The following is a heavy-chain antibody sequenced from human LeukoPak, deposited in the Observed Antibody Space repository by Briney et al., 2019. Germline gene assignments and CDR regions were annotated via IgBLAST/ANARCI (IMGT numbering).Heavy chain of an antibody. J-gene: IGHJ4*02. CDR3: TKGGELMNY. CDR2: IYTSGST. CDR1: GFTFITYA. D-gene: IGHD1-26*01. V-gene: IGHV4-4*07. Sequence: GSLRLSCAASGFTFITYAMTWIRQPAGKGLEWIGRIYTSGSTNYNPSLKSRVTISIDASKNQFSLRLTSVTAADTAVYYCTKGGELMNYWGQGTLVTVSS.